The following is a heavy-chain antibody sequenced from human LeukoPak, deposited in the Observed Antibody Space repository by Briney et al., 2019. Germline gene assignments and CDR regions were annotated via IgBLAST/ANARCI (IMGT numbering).Heavy chain of an antibody. CDR2: ISYDGSNK. J-gene: IGHJ4*02. D-gene: IGHD2-21*02. Sequence: GGSLRLSCAASGFTFSSYAMHWVRQAPGKGLEWVAVISYDGSNKYYADSVKGRFTISRDNSKNTLYLQMNSLRAEDTAVYYSARGPAYCGGDCYSSVDYWGQGTLVTVSS. V-gene: IGHV3-30*04. CDR3: ARGPAYCGGDCYSSVDY. CDR1: GFTFSSYA.